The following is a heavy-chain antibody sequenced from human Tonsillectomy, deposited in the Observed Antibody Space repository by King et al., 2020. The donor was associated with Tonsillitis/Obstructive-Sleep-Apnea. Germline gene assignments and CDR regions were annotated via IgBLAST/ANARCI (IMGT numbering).Heavy chain of an antibody. CDR3: ARVDVTGTTVVFDY. Sequence: VQLQQWGAGLLKPSETLSLTCAVSGGSFSGYYWSWIRQPPGKGLEWIGEINHSATTNHNPSLKSRVTISVDTSKNQFSLKLSSVTAADTAVYYCARVDVTGTTVVFDYWGQGTLVTVSS. CDR1: GGSFSGYY. D-gene: IGHD1-7*01. CDR2: INHSATT. V-gene: IGHV4-34*01. J-gene: IGHJ4*02.